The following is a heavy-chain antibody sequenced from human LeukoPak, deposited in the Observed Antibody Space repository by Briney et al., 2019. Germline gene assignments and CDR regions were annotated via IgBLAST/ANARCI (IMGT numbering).Heavy chain of an antibody. J-gene: IGHJ3*02. CDR1: GGSISSGSYY. D-gene: IGHD6-19*01. CDR2: IYTSGST. CDR3: ARERSSGWYFAFDI. V-gene: IGHV4-61*02. Sequence: SQTLSLTCTVSGGSISSGSYYWSWIRQPAGKGLEWIGRIYTSGSTNYNPSLKSRVTISVDTSKNQFSLKLSSVTAADTDVYYCARERSSGWYFAFDIWGQGTMVTVSS.